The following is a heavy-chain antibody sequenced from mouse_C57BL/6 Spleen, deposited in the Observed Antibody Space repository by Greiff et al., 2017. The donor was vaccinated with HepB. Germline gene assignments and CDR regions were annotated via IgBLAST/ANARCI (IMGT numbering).Heavy chain of an antibody. CDR2: IDPETGGT. CDR3: TSPAYYSKEGFAY. V-gene: IGHV1-15*01. Sequence: QVQLQQSGAELVRPGASVTLSCKASGYTFTDYEMHWVKQTPVHGLEWIGAIDPETGGTAYNQKFKGKAILTSDKSSSTAYMELRSLTSEDSAVYYCTSPAYYSKEGFAYWGQGTLVTVSA. CDR1: GYTFTDYE. D-gene: IGHD2-5*01. J-gene: IGHJ3*01.